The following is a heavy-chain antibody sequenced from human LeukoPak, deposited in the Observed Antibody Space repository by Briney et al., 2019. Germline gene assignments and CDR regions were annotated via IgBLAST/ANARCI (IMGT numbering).Heavy chain of an antibody. J-gene: IGHJ5*02. CDR3: ARYFSGGQFKWFDP. D-gene: IGHD1-26*01. Sequence: SETLSLTCAVSGDSISSGGYTWSWIRQPPGKGLEWIGYIYHGGSAYYDPSLKSRVNKSVDKSKNQFSLELSSVTAADTAVYYCARYFSGGQFKWFDPWGQGTLVTVSS. CDR2: IYHGGSA. V-gene: IGHV4-30-2*01. CDR1: GDSISSGGYT.